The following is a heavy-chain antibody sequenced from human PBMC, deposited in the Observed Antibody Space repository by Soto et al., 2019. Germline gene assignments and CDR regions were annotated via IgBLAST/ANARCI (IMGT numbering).Heavy chain of an antibody. D-gene: IGHD1-7*01. J-gene: IGHJ4*02. CDR1: GGSCTSNNW. Sequence: SETLSLACAVSGGSCTSNNWWTWVRQPPGQGLEWIGEIYRTGSTNYNPPLKSRVTISLDKSENQFSLKVTSLTAADTAVYYCASRDPGTSVDYWGQGTLVTVSS. CDR2: IYRTGST. CDR3: ASRDPGTSVDY. V-gene: IGHV4-4*02.